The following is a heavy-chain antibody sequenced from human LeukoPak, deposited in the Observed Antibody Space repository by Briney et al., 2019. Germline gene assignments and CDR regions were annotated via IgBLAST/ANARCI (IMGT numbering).Heavy chain of an antibody. V-gene: IGHV4-34*01. CDR3: AIWFGEETDY. J-gene: IGHJ4*02. CDR2: INHSGST. CDR1: GGSFSGYY. D-gene: IGHD3-10*01. Sequence: SETLSLTCAVYGGSFSGYYWSWIRQPPGKGLEWIGEINHSGSTNYNPSLKSRVTISVDTSKNQFSLKLSSVTAADTAVYYCAIWFGEETDYWGQGTLVTVSS.